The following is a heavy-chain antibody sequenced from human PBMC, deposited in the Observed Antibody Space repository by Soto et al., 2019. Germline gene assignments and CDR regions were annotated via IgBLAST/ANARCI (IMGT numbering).Heavy chain of an antibody. D-gene: IGHD4-4*01. J-gene: IGHJ6*03. CDR2: IYYSGST. V-gene: IGHV4-39*01. CDR3: ARLTVTIGYYYYYMDV. CDR1: GRSISSSGYY. Sequence: SETLSLPCTVSGRSISSSGYYWGWIRQTPGKGLEWIGSIYYSGSTYYNPSLKSRVTISVDTSKNQYSLKLSSVTAADTAVYYCARLTVTIGYYYYYMDVWGKGTTVTVSS.